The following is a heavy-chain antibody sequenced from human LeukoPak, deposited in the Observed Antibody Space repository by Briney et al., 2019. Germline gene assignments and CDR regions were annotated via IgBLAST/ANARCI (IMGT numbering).Heavy chain of an antibody. D-gene: IGHD5-12*01. CDR1: GFTFSDYY. Sequence: GGSLRLSCAASGFTFSDYYMSWIRQAPGKGLEWVSYISSSGSTIYYAGSVKGRFTISRDNAKNSLYLQMNSLRAEDAAVYYCRRGCGYDLVGFDYWGQGTLVTVSS. V-gene: IGHV3-11*01. CDR3: RRGCGYDLVGFDY. CDR2: ISSSGSTI. J-gene: IGHJ4*02.